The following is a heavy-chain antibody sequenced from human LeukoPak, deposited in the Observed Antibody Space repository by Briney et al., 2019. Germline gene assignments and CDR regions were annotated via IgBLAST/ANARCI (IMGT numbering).Heavy chain of an antibody. J-gene: IGHJ3*02. CDR1: GFTFSSYS. V-gene: IGHV3-21*01. CDR3: AREANEAFDI. CDR2: IGSSSSSI. Sequence: GGSLRLSCAASGFTFSSYSMNWVRQAPGKGLEWVSSIGSSSSSIYYADSVKGRFTISRDNAKNSLYLQMNSLRAEDTAVYYCAREANEAFDIWGQGTMVTVSP.